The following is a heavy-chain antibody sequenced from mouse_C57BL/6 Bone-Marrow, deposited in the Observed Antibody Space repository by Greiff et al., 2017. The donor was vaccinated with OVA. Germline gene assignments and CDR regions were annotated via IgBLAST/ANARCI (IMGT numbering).Heavy chain of an antibody. Sequence: EVQLQQSGPVLVKPGASVKMSCKASGYTFTDYYMNWVKQSHGKSLEWIGVINPYNGGTSYNQKFKGKATLTVDKSSSTAYMELNSLTSEDSAVYYCARLGYYGSRGDDYWGQGTTLTVSS. CDR2: INPYNGGT. D-gene: IGHD1-1*01. V-gene: IGHV1-19*01. J-gene: IGHJ2*01. CDR3: ARLGYYGSRGDDY. CDR1: GYTFTDYY.